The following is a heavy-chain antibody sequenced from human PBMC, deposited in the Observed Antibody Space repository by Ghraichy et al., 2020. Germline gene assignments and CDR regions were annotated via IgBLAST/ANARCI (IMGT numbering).Heavy chain of an antibody. Sequence: GGSLRLSCAASRFTFSGYSMHWVRQAPGKGLEWVAVISYDGISKYYVDSVKGRFTISRDNSKNTLFLEMNRLRGEDTAVYYCARDIKSSSWSYYYYAMDVWGQGTTVTVSS. CDR2: ISYDGISK. CDR3: ARDIKSSSWSYYYYAMDV. V-gene: IGHV3-30-3*01. CDR1: RFTFSGYS. D-gene: IGHD6-13*01. J-gene: IGHJ6*02.